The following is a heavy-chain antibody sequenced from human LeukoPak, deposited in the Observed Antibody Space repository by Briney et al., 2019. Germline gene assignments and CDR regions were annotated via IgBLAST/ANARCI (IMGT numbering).Heavy chain of an antibody. J-gene: IGHJ4*02. V-gene: IGHV3-11*04. Sequence: SGGSLRLSCAASGFTFSDYYMSWIRQAPGKGLEGVSYISSSGSTIYYADSVKGRFTISRDNAKKSLYLQMNALRYEDTAIYYCARDHDWAFDLWGQGTLVTVSS. CDR3: ARDHDWAFDL. CDR1: GFTFSDYY. CDR2: ISSSGSTI. D-gene: IGHD3-9*01.